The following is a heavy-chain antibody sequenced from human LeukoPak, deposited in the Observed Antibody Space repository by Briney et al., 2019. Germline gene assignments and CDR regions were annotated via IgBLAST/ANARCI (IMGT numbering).Heavy chain of an antibody. V-gene: IGHV3-21*01. CDR2: ISSSSSYI. CDR1: GFTFSRYS. CDR3: ARDNPYSESLAADDAFDI. D-gene: IGHD1-26*01. J-gene: IGHJ3*02. Sequence: GGSLRLSCAASGFTFSRYSVNWVRQAPGKGLEWVSSISSSSSYIYYADSVKGRLTITRDNAKNSLYLQMNSLRAEDTAVYHCARDNPYSESLAADDAFDIWGQGTVVTVSS.